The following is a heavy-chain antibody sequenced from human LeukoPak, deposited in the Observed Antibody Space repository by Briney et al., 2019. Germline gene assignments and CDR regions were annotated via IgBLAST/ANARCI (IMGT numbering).Heavy chain of an antibody. D-gene: IGHD5-18*01. J-gene: IGHJ4*02. V-gene: IGHV4-59*01. Sequence: SETLSLTCTVSGGSISSYYWSWIRQPPGKGLEWIGYIYYSGSTNYNPSLESRVTISVDTSKNQFSLKLSSVTAADTAVYYCVRTGTAMTRVDYWGQGTLVTVSS. CDR2: IYYSGST. CDR3: VRTGTAMTRVDY. CDR1: GGSISSYY.